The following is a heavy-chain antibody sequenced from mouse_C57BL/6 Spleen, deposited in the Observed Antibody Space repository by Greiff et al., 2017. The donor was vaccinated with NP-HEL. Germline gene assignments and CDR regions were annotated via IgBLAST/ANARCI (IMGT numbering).Heavy chain of an antibody. J-gene: IGHJ2*01. D-gene: IGHD1-1*01. Sequence: EVKLMESGGGLVKPGGSLKLSCAASGFTFSSYAMSWVRQTPEKRLEWVATISDGGSYTYYPDNVKGRFTISRDNAKNNLYLQMSHLKSEDTAMYYCARDASTVVAPYYFDYWGQGTTLTVSS. CDR1: GFTFSSYA. CDR2: ISDGGSYT. V-gene: IGHV5-4*01. CDR3: ARDASTVVAPYYFDY.